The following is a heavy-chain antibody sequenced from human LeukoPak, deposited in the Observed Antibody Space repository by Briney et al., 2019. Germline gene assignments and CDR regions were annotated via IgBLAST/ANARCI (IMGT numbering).Heavy chain of an antibody. Sequence: PSETLSLTCTVSGGSISSGDYYWSWIRQPPGKGLEWIGYIYYSGSTYYNPSLKSRVTISVDTSKNQFSLKLSSVTAADTAVYYCARGTTTVTTIGAPLWYFDLWGRGTLVTVSS. CDR1: GGSISSGDYY. J-gene: IGHJ2*01. CDR3: ARGTTTVTTIGAPLWYFDL. V-gene: IGHV4-30-4*01. D-gene: IGHD4-17*01. CDR2: IYYSGST.